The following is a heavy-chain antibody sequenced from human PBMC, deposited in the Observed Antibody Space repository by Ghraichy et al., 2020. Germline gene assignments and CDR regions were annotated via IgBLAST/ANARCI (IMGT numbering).Heavy chain of an antibody. D-gene: IGHD3-16*01. CDR2: IKQDGSEK. Sequence: GGSLRLSCAASGFTFSRYCMRWVRQAPGKGLEWVANIKQDGSEKYYVDSVKGRFTISRDNAKNSLYLQMNSLRAEDTAVYYCARGKVGGVGYFDSWSQGTLVTVSS. J-gene: IGHJ4*02. V-gene: IGHV3-7*01. CDR3: ARGKVGGVGYFDS. CDR1: GFTFSRYC.